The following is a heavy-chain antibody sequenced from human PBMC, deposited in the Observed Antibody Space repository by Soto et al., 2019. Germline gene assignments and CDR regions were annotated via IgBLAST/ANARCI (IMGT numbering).Heavy chain of an antibody. CDR2: IYSGGST. CDR1: GFTVSSNY. J-gene: IGHJ4*02. D-gene: IGHD3-22*01. CDR3: ASNSYYDSSGYYSPGLAYFDY. V-gene: IGHV3-53*01. Sequence: PGGSLRLSCAASGFTVSSNYMSWVRQAPGKGLEWVSVIYSGGSTYYADSVKGRFTISRDNSKNTLYLQMNSLRAEDTAVYYCASNSYYDSSGYYSPGLAYFDYWGQGTLVTVSS.